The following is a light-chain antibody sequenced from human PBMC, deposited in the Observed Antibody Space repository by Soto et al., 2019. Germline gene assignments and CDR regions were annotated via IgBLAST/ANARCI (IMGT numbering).Light chain of an antibody. CDR3: QQYHRSSIT. CDR1: QTISSL. J-gene: IGKJ5*01. V-gene: IGKV1-5*03. CDR2: KAS. Sequence: DIQITQCPSTLSRSVGDRFSITFRASQTISSLLAWYQQKPGKAPKLLIYKASTLKSGVPSRFSGSGSGTEFTLTISSLQPDDFATYYCQQYHRSSITFGQGTRLEIK.